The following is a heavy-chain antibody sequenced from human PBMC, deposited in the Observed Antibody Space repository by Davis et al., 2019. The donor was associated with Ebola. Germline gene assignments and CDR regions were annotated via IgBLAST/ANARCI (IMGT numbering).Heavy chain of an antibody. CDR1: GGSISSYY. CDR2: IYYSGST. Sequence: PSETLSLTCTVSGGSISSYYWSWIRQPPGKGLEWIGYIYYSGSTNYNPSLKSRVTISVDTSKNQFSLKLSSVTAADTAVYYCARKEAWYFDLWGRGTLVTVSS. CDR3: ARKEAWYFDL. V-gene: IGHV4-59*01. J-gene: IGHJ2*01.